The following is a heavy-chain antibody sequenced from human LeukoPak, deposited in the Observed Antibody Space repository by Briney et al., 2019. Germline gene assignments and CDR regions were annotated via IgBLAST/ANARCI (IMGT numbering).Heavy chain of an antibody. J-gene: IGHJ4*02. CDR3: ARGPSQWLADY. Sequence: GGSLRLSCAASGFTFSSYWMSWVRQAPGKGLEWVANKKQDGNEKYYVDSVKGRFTISRDNAKTSLYLQMNSLRAEDTAVYYCARGPSQWLADYWGQGTLVTVSS. CDR1: GFTFSSYW. D-gene: IGHD6-19*01. CDR2: KKQDGNEK. V-gene: IGHV3-7*01.